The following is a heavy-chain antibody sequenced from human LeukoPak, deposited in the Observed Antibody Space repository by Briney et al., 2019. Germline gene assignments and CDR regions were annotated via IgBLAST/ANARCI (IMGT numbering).Heavy chain of an antibody. CDR3: ARGYYYDSSGGGFDY. CDR1: GGSISSGGYS. D-gene: IGHD3-22*01. J-gene: IGHJ4*02. Sequence: PSETLSLTCAVSGGSISSGGYSWSWIRQPPGKGLEWIGYIYHSGSTYYNPSLKSRVTISVDRSKNQFSLKLSSVTAADTAVYYCARGYYYDSSGGGFDYWGQGTLVTVSS. V-gene: IGHV4-30-2*01. CDR2: IYHSGST.